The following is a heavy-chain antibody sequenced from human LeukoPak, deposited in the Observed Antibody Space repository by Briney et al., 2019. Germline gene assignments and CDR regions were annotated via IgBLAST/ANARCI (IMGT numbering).Heavy chain of an antibody. Sequence: GGSLRLSCAASGFAFNSYLMHWVRQAPGKGLVWVSRINSDGSSPTYADSVKGRFTISRDNAKNTLYLQMNSLRAEDTAVYYCARVGGSSWGYFYYHMDVWGKGTAVTVSS. CDR2: INSDGSSP. CDR3: ARVGGSSWGYFYYHMDV. V-gene: IGHV3-74*01. D-gene: IGHD6-13*01. J-gene: IGHJ6*03. CDR1: GFAFNSYL.